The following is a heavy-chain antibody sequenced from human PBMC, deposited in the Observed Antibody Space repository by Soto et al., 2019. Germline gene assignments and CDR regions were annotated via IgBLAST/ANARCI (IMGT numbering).Heavy chain of an antibody. CDR1: GFTFSSYA. CDR3: AKDLEVTIFGVVMVGMDV. J-gene: IGHJ6*02. D-gene: IGHD3-3*01. CDR2: ISGSAGST. Sequence: GGSLRLSCAASGFTFSSYAMSWVRRAPGKGLEWVSGISGSAGSTYYADSVKGRFTISRDNSKNTLYLQMNSLRAEDTAVYYCAKDLEVTIFGVVMVGMDVWGQGTTVTVTS. V-gene: IGHV3-23*01.